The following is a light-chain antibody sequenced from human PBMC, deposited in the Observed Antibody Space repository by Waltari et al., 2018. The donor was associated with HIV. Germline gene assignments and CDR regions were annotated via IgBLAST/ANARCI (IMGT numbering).Light chain of an antibody. CDR3: QQTYSSPVT. J-gene: IGKJ2*01. CDR1: QTISSY. Sequence: IQMTQSPSSLSASVGHRVTITCRASQTISSYLNWYQQKPGKVPKLLIYSASSLRSGVPSRFSGSGSGTDFTLTISSLQPEDFATYYCQQTYSSPVTFGQGTKLAIK. CDR2: SAS. V-gene: IGKV1-39*01.